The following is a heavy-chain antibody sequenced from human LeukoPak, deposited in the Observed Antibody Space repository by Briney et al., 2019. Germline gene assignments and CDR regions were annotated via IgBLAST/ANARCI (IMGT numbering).Heavy chain of an antibody. CDR1: GFTFSSYA. Sequence: GGSLRLSCAASGFTFSSYAMSWVRQAPGKGLEWVSAISGSGGSTYYAGSVKGRFTISRDNSKNTLYLQMNSLRAEDTAVYYCAKGMGIAVASPFDYWGQGTLVTVSS. D-gene: IGHD6-19*01. V-gene: IGHV3-23*01. CDR2: ISGSGGST. J-gene: IGHJ4*02. CDR3: AKGMGIAVASPFDY.